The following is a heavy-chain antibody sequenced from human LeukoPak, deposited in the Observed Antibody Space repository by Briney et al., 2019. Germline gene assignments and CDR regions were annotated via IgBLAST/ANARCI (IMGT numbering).Heavy chain of an antibody. CDR2: IYYSGST. Sequence: SETLSLTCTVSGGSISSYYWSWIRQPPGKGLEWIGYIYYSGSTNYNPSLKSRVTISVDTSKNQSSLKLSSVTAADTAVYYCARDTTHYYYYMDVWGKGTTVTVSS. D-gene: IGHD4-17*01. J-gene: IGHJ6*03. V-gene: IGHV4-59*01. CDR1: GGSISSYY. CDR3: ARDTTHYYYYMDV.